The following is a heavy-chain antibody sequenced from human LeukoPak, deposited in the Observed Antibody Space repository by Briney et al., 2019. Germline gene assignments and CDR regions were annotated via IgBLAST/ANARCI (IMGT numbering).Heavy chain of an antibody. V-gene: IGHV3-30*03. D-gene: IGHD2-2*01. CDR1: GFTFSNYG. CDR2: ISYDGSNK. Sequence: PGRSLRLSCAASGFTFSNYGMHWVRQAPGKGLEWVAVISYDGSNKYYADSVKGRFTISRDNSKNTLYLQMNSLRAEDTAVYYCARVLPAANFDYWGQGTLVTVSS. CDR3: ARVLPAANFDY. J-gene: IGHJ4*02.